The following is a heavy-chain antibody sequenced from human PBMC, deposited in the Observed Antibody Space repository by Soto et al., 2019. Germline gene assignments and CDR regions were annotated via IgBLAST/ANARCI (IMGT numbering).Heavy chain of an antibody. D-gene: IGHD7-27*01. Sequence: GGSLRLSCAASGFTVSSNYMSWVRQAPGKGLEWVSVIYSGGSTYYADSVKGRFTISRHNSKNTLYLQMNILRAEDTAVYYCASPASLITGDPEFVGAFDIWGQGTMVTVSS. CDR3: ASPASLITGDPEFVGAFDI. V-gene: IGHV3-66*01. CDR2: IYSGGST. J-gene: IGHJ3*02. CDR1: GFTVSSNY.